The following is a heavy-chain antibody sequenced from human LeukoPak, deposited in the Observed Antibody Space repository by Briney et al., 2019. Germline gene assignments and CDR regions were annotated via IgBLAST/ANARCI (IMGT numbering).Heavy chain of an antibody. J-gene: IGHJ6*02. CDR1: GFTISRDW. V-gene: IGHV3-21*01. CDR2: ISSSSSYI. D-gene: IGHD3-10*01. Sequence: PGGSLRLSCAVSGFTISRDWMSWVRQAPGKGLEWVSSISSSSSYIYYADSVKGRFTISRDNAKNSLYLQMNSLRAEDTAVYYCARDNHMVRGYYGMDVWGQGTTVTVSS. CDR3: ARDNHMVRGYYGMDV.